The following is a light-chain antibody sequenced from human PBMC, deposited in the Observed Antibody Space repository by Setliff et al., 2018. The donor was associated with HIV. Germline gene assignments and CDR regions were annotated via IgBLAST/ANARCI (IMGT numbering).Light chain of an antibody. CDR1: SGSVSTSYY. CDR2: STN. CDR3: VLYMGSGFWV. V-gene: IGLV8-61*01. J-gene: IGLJ3*02. Sequence: QTVVTQEPSLSVSPGGTVTLTCGLSSGSVSTSYYPSWNQQTPGQAPRTLIYSTNTRSSGVPDRFSGSILGNKAALTITGAQADDESDYYCVLYMGSGFWVFGGGTQLTVL.